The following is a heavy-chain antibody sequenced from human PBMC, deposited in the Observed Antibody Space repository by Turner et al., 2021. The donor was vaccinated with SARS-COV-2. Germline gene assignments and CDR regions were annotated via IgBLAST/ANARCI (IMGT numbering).Heavy chain of an antibody. CDR2: IKQDGSEK. V-gene: IGHV3-7*01. D-gene: IGHD6-13*01. Sequence: EVQLVESGGGLVQPGGSLRLSCAASGFTFSIYWMSWVRQAPGKGREWVANIKQDGSEKYYVDSVKGRFTISRDNAKNSLYLQMNSLRAEDTAVYYCAGVSSSSWNFDYWGQGTLVTVSS. J-gene: IGHJ4*02. CDR3: AGVSSSSWNFDY. CDR1: GFTFSIYW.